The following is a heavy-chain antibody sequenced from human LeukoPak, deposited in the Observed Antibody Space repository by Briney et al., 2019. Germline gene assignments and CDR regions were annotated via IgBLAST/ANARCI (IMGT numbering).Heavy chain of an antibody. Sequence: ASVKVSCKASDYTFTNYGISWVRQAPGQGLEWMGWISAYNGHTNYAQKLQGRVTMTTDTSTSTAYMELRSLRSDDTAVYYCARVAGSSGWAPSPYWGQGTLVTVSS. CDR1: DYTFTNYG. D-gene: IGHD6-19*01. J-gene: IGHJ4*02. CDR2: ISAYNGHT. V-gene: IGHV1-18*01. CDR3: ARVAGSSGWAPSPY.